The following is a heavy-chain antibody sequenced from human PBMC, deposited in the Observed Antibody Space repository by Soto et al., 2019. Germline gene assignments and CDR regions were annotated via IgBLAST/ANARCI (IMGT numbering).Heavy chain of an antibody. D-gene: IGHD6-13*01. V-gene: IGHV3-7*01. CDR3: ARWEYNSGSWTFRD. CDR1: GFTFRNYI. Sequence: EVQLVESGGGLVQPGGSLRLSCVASGFTFRNYIMSWVRQTPGKGLQWVANINEDGSGKYYADSTKGRFAISRDNAENSLYLQMDSLRVEDTAVYFCARWEYNSGSWTFRDWGQGTLVTVSS. J-gene: IGHJ1*01. CDR2: INEDGSGK.